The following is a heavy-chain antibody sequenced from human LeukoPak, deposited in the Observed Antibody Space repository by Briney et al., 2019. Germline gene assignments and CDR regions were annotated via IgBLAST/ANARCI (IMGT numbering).Heavy chain of an antibody. D-gene: IGHD2-21*02. J-gene: IGHJ2*01. Sequence: TSETLSLTCAVSGGSISSSNWWSWVRQPPGKGLEWIGYIYYSGSTNYNPSLKSRVTISVDTSKNQFSLKLSSVTAADTAVYYCARGRDLDWYFDLWGRGTLVTVSS. CDR1: GGSISSSNW. CDR3: ARGRDLDWYFDL. CDR2: IYYSGST. V-gene: IGHV4-4*02.